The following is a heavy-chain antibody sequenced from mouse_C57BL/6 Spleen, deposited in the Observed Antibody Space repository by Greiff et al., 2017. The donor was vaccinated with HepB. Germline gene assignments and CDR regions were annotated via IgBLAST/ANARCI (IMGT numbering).Heavy chain of an antibody. D-gene: IGHD2-4*01. Sequence: VQRVESGPGLVAPSQSLSITCTVSGFSLTSYGVHWVRQPPGKGLEWLVVIWSDGSTTYNSALKSRLSISKDNSKSQVFLKMNSLQTDDTAMYYCARRGGYDYDDEAGFAYWGQGTLVTVSA. CDR1: GFSLTSYG. CDR3: ARRGGYDYDDEAGFAY. V-gene: IGHV2-6*03. CDR2: IWSDGST. J-gene: IGHJ3*01.